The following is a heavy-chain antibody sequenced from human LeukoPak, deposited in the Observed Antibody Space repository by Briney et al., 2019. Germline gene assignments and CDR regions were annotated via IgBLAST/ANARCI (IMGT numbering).Heavy chain of an antibody. CDR3: ANADRVASAATLDY. D-gene: IGHD2-15*01. CDR1: GFTFNNYA. CDR2: INHNGGRT. Sequence: GGSLRLSCAASGFTFNNYAMSWVRQAPGKGLEWVSTINHNGGRTYYADSLEGRFAISRDNSKHKLFLQMNSLRAEDTAVYYCANADRVASAATLDYWGQGTLVTVSS. V-gene: IGHV3-23*01. J-gene: IGHJ4*02.